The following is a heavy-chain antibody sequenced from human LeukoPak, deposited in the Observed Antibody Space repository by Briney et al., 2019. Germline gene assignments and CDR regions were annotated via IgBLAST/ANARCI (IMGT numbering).Heavy chain of an antibody. V-gene: IGHV1-18*01. Sequence: GASVTVSCKASGYTFTSYGISWVRQAPGQGLEWMGWISAYNGNTNYAQKLQGRVTMTTDTSTSTAYMELRSLRSDDTAVYYCARGLGSGWYYLPDYYYMDVWGKGTTVTVSS. D-gene: IGHD6-19*01. CDR2: ISAYNGNT. CDR1: GYTFTSYG. J-gene: IGHJ6*03. CDR3: ARGLGSGWYYLPDYYYMDV.